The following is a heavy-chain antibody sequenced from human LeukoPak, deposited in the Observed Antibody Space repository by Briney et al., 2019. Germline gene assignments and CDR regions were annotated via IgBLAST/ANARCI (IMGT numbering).Heavy chain of an antibody. D-gene: IGHD1-26*01. CDR3: ARWKMELQSNAFDF. Sequence: GGSLRLSCAASGFTFRTYWMSWIRQAPGKGPEWVADINQDGSEEYYLQSVRGRFTVSRDNDQNAVFLQMTNLRADDTAVYYCARWKMELQSNAFDFWGQGTVVTVSS. CDR1: GFTFRTYW. V-gene: IGHV3-7*01. CDR2: INQDGSEE. J-gene: IGHJ3*01.